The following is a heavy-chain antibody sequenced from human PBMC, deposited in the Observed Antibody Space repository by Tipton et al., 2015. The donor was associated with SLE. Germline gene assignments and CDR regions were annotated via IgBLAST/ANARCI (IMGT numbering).Heavy chain of an antibody. J-gene: IGHJ5*02. Sequence: TLSLTCSVSDGSITSYYWSWIRQPPGKGLEWIGHIYYTGTTYYNPSLKSRLTLSMDTSKNQFSLKLSSVTAADTAVYYCARGRDFKEAVAGRGWFDPWGQGTLPPSPQ. CDR3: ARGRDFKEAVAGRGWFDP. CDR2: IYYTGTT. CDR1: DGSITSYY. V-gene: IGHV4-59*12. D-gene: IGHD6-19*01.